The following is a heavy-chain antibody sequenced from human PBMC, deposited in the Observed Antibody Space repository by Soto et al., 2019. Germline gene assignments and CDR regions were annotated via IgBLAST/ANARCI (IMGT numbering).Heavy chain of an antibody. CDR3: ARGSGGSSWDAFDI. CDR1: GGSISSYY. D-gene: IGHD2-15*01. CDR2: IYYSGST. Sequence: PSETLSLTCTVSGGSISSYYWSWIRQPPGKGLEWIGYIYYSGSTNYNPSLKSRVTISVDTSKNQFSLKLSSVTAADTAVHYCARGSGGSSWDAFDIWGQGTMVTVSS. J-gene: IGHJ3*02. V-gene: IGHV4-59*01.